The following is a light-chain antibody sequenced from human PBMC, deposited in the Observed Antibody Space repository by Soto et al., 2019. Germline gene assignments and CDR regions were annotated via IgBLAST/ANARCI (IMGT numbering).Light chain of an antibody. CDR3: QQYNSYST. J-gene: IGKJ1*01. V-gene: IGKV1-5*01. CDR1: QSISSW. CDR2: DAS. Sequence: DIQITQSPSALSASVGDRVTITCRASQSISSWLAWYQQKPGKAPKLLIYDASVLASGVPSRFSGSGSGTEFTLTISSLQPDDFATYYCQQYNSYSTFGQGTKVDI.